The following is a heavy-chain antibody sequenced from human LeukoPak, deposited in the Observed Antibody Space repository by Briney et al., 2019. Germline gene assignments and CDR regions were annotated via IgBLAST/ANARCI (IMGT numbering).Heavy chain of an antibody. CDR2: INHSGST. D-gene: IGHD6-13*01. J-gene: IGHJ4*02. Sequence: SETLSLTCAVYGGSSSGYYWSWIRQPPGKGLEWIGEINHSGSTNYNPSLKSRVTISVDTSKNQFSLKLSSVTAADTAVYYCARHRYSSSWWYYFDYWGQGTLVTVSS. V-gene: IGHV4-34*01. CDR3: ARHRYSSSWWYYFDY. CDR1: GGSSSGYY.